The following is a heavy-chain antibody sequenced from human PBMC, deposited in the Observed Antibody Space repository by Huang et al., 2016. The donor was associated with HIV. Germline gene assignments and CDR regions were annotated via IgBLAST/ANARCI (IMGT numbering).Heavy chain of an antibody. CDR2: FAPEHGET. CDR3: AAGYDTYYDI. CDR1: GYTLTELS. J-gene: IGHJ3*02. V-gene: IGHV1-24*01. Sequence: QVQLVQSGAEVKKPGASVKVSCKVSGYTLTELSIHWVRQAPGKGIEWMGGFAPEHGETIYAQNVQGRVTMTEDTATDTAYMELHRLRPEDTAVYYCAAGYDTYYDIWGQGTMVIASS. D-gene: IGHD2-21*01.